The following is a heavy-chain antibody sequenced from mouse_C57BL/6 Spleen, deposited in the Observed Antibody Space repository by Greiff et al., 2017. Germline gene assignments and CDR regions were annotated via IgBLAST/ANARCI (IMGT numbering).Heavy chain of an antibody. CDR1: GYTFTSYW. V-gene: IGHV1-64*01. D-gene: IGHD2-2*01. Sequence: QVQLQQSGAELAKPGASVKLSCKASGYTFTSYWMHWVKQRPGQGLEWIGMIHPNSGSTNSNEKLKSKATLTVDKSSSTAYMQLSSLTSEDSAVYYCASSTMVTGGFAYWGQGTLVTVSA. CDR2: IHPNSGST. CDR3: ASSTMVTGGFAY. J-gene: IGHJ3*01.